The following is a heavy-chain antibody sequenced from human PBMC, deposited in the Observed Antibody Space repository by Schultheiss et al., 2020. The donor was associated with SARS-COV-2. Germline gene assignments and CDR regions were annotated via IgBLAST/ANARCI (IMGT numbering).Heavy chain of an antibody. CDR3: ARSYQNCSSTSCLPGGD. CDR2: ISYDGSNK. J-gene: IGHJ3*01. D-gene: IGHD2-2*01. CDR1: GFTFSSYA. Sequence: GGSLRLSCAASGFTFSSYAMHWVRQAPGKGLEWVAVISYDGSNKYYADFVKGRFTISRDNSKNTLYLQMNSLRAEDTAVYYCARSYQNCSSTSCLPGGDWGQGTMVTVSS. V-gene: IGHV3-30-3*01.